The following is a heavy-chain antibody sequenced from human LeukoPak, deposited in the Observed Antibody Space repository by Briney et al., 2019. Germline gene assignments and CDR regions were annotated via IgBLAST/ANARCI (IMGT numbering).Heavy chain of an antibody. Sequence: GGSLRLSCAVSGLSLRNVWMNWLRQAPGKVLEWVGLIKRETDGGTTDFAAPVKGRFTISRDDSKNTLYLQMNRLTSEDTAVYYCAQGSGFYYDYWGQGTLVTVSS. J-gene: IGHJ4*02. CDR2: IKRETDGGTT. CDR1: GLSLRNVW. V-gene: IGHV3-15*07. D-gene: IGHD3-22*01. CDR3: AQGSGFYYDY.